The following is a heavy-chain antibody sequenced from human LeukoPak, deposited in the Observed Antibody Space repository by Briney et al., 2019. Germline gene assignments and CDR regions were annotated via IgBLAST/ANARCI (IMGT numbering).Heavy chain of an antibody. CDR1: GYTFTGYY. Sequence: ASVKVSCKASGYTFTGYYMHWVRQAPGQGLEWMRWINPNSGGTNYAQKFQGWVTMTRDTSISTAYMELSRLRSDDTAVYYCAKGHSSWTRKNHYFDYWGQGTLVTVSS. V-gene: IGHV1-2*04. D-gene: IGHD6-13*01. CDR2: INPNSGGT. J-gene: IGHJ4*02. CDR3: AKGHSSWTRKNHYFDY.